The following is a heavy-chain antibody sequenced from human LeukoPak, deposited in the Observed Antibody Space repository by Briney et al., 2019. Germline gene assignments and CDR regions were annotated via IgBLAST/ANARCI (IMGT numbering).Heavy chain of an antibody. Sequence: GESLQISFNGSGYRFTSYWIGWGRPVPGKGLGWMGIIYPGESDTRYSPSFQGQVTISADKSISTAYLQWSSLKASGTAMYYCARRLNYDSSGYYPGGENWFDPWGQGTLVTVSS. CDR3: ARRLNYDSSGYYPGGENWFDP. J-gene: IGHJ5*02. D-gene: IGHD3-22*01. V-gene: IGHV5-51*01. CDR2: IYPGESDT. CDR1: GYRFTSYW.